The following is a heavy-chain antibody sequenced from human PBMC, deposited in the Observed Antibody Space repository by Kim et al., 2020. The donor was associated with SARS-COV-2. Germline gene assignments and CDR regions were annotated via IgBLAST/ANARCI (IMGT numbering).Heavy chain of an antibody. CDR1: GDSVSSNSAA. V-gene: IGHV6-1*01. D-gene: IGHD6-13*01. J-gene: IGHJ5*02. CDR2: TYYRSKWYN. CDR3: AREFSSSWYLGTRGVATFDP. Sequence: SQTLSLTCAISGDSVSSNSAACNWIRQSPSRGLEWLGRTYYRSKWYNDYAVSVKSRITINPDTSKNQFSLQLNSVTPEDTAVYYCAREFSSSWYLGTRGVATFDPWGQGTLVTVSS.